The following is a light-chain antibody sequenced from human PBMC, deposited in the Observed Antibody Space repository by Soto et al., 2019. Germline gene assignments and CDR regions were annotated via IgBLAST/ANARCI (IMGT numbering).Light chain of an antibody. J-gene: IGKJ1*01. Sequence: EIVLTQSPGTLYLSPGERAALSCRASQSVSSSYLAWYRQKPGQAPRLLIYGASSRATGIPDRCSGSGSGTDFTLTISRLEPEDFAVYYCQQYSSSPWTFGQGTKVEI. CDR3: QQYSSSPWT. V-gene: IGKV3-20*01. CDR1: QSVSSSY. CDR2: GAS.